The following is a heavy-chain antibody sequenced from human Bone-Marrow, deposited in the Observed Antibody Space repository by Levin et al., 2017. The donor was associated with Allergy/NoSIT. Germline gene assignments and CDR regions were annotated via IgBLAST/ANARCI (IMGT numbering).Heavy chain of an antibody. CDR2: ISSSGSTI. V-gene: IGHV3-11*01. CDR1: GFTFSDYY. Sequence: GGSLRLSCAASGFTFSDYYMSWIRQAPGKGLEWVSYISSSGSTIYYADSVKGRFTISRDNAKNSLYLQMNSLRAEDTAVYYCAREGSIQLWFRSHAFDIWGQGTMVTVSS. CDR3: AREGSIQLWFRSHAFDI. D-gene: IGHD5-18*01. J-gene: IGHJ3*02.